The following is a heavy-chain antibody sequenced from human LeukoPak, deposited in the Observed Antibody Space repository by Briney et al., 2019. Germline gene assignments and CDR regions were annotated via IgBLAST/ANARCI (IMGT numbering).Heavy chain of an antibody. CDR2: ISGSGGST. CDR3: AEDRSCTNDICHGDFDY. Sequence: PGGSLRLACAASGFTFSSYAVSWVRQAPGKGLEWVSSISGSGGSTYSADSVKGRFTISRDNSKNTMYLQMNSLRGEDTALYYCAEDRSCTNDICHGDFDYWGQGTLVTVSS. V-gene: IGHV3-23*01. CDR1: GFTFSSYA. D-gene: IGHD2-8*01. J-gene: IGHJ4*02.